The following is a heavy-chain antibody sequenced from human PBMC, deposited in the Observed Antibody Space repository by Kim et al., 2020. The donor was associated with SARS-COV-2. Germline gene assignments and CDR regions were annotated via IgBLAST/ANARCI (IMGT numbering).Heavy chain of an antibody. J-gene: IGHJ6*03. V-gene: IGHV4-34*01. CDR3: ARGYSGYDVYYYYYMDV. D-gene: IGHD5-12*01. Sequence: LKSRVTISVDTSKNQFSLKLSSVTAADTAVYYCARGYSGYDVYYYYYMDVWGKGTTVTVSS.